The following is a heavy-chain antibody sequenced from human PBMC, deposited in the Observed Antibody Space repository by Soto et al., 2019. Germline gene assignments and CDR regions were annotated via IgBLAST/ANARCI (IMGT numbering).Heavy chain of an antibody. CDR2: ISAYNGDT. Sequence: QVQLVQSGPEVKKPGASVKVSCKSSGYTFSDSGISWVRQAPGQGLEWMGWISAYNGDTSYAQKLQGRVTMTTDTSTSTAYMELRSLRSNDTAVYCCARVRAAAFVAADFWGQGTLVTVSS. CDR3: ARVRAAAFVAADF. CDR1: GYTFSDSG. J-gene: IGHJ4*02. D-gene: IGHD2-15*01. V-gene: IGHV1-18*01.